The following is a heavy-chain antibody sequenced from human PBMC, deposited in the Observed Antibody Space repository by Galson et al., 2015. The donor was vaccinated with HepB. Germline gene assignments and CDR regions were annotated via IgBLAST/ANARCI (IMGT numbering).Heavy chain of an antibody. V-gene: IGHV5-10-1*01. D-gene: IGHD6-6*01. Sequence: QSGAEVKKPGESLRISCKGSGYSFTSHWITWVRQMPGKGLEWMARIDPSDSYTNYSPSFQGHVTISVDKSINTAYLHWSSLEASDTAMYFCATTGTIAARRALDIWGLGTLVTVSS. J-gene: IGHJ3*02. CDR3: ATTGTIAARRALDI. CDR2: IDPSDSYT. CDR1: GYSFTSHW.